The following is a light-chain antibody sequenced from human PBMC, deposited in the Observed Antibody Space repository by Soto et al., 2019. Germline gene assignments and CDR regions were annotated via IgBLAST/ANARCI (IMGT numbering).Light chain of an antibody. CDR1: QSVGTW. CDR2: DAS. CDR3: QQYNSYSPWT. Sequence: DIQMTQSPSSLSASVGGRVTITCRASQSVGTWVAWYQQKPGKAPKLLIYDASSLESGVPSRFSGSGSGTEFTLTISSLQPDDFATYYCQQYNSYSPWTFGQGTKVDIK. V-gene: IGKV1-5*01. J-gene: IGKJ1*01.